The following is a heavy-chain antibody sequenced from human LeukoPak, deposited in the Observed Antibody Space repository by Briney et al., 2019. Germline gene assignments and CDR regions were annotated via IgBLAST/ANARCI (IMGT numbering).Heavy chain of an antibody. Sequence: GGSLRLSCAASGFTFSRFWMSWVRQAPGKGLEWVANIKQDGSEKYYVDSVKGRLIISRENAKNSLYLQMNSLRAEDTAVFYCARDGTYTDYDPDFDIWGQGTLVTVSS. V-gene: IGHV3-7*04. J-gene: IGHJ4*02. CDR3: ARDGTYTDYDPDFDI. CDR2: IKQDGSEK. CDR1: GFTFSRFW. D-gene: IGHD5-12*01.